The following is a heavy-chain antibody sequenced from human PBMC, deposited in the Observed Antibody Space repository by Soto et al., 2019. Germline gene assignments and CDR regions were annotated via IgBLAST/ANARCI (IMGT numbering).Heavy chain of an antibody. Sequence: QITLNESGPTLVKPTQTLTLTCTFSGFSLTTSGVGVGWIRQSPGKAPEWLALIYWDDDKRYSPSLKSRLTLTQDPSKNQVVLTMANLDPADTATYYCAHRVLRTVFGLVTTTAIYFDFWGQGTPVAVSS. CDR3: AHRVLRTVFGLVTTTAIYFDF. CDR1: GFSLTTSGVG. D-gene: IGHD3-3*01. CDR2: IYWDDDK. V-gene: IGHV2-5*02. J-gene: IGHJ4*02.